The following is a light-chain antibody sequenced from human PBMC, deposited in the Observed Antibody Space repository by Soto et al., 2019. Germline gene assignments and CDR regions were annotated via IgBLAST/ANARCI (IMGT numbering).Light chain of an antibody. CDR1: QSISTL. V-gene: IGKV1-5*01. J-gene: IGKJ1*01. CDR2: DAS. Sequence: DIQMTQSPSTLSASVGDRVTITCRASQSISTLLAWYQQKPGKAPELLISDASSLESGVPSRFSGSGSGAEFTLTISSLQPDDFATDYCQQYNSYSLWTFGQGTKVEI. CDR3: QQYNSYSLWT.